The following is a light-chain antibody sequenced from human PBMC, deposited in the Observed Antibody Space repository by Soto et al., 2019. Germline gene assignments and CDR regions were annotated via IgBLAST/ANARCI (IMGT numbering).Light chain of an antibody. Sequence: IVLTQSPATLSLSPGERATLSCRASQSVSSYLAWYQQKPGQAPRLLIYDASNRATGIPARFSGSGSGTDFTLTISSLDPEDFAVYYCQQRSNWPRNTFGGGTKVDIX. V-gene: IGKV3-11*01. CDR1: QSVSSY. CDR2: DAS. J-gene: IGKJ4*01. CDR3: QQRSNWPRNT.